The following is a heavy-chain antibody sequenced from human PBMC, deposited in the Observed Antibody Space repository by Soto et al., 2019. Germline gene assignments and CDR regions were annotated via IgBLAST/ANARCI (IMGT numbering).Heavy chain of an antibody. CDR3: ARGDIDYHDSSGYYYFDY. J-gene: IGHJ4*02. CDR2: IIPIFGTA. Sequence: SVKVSCKASGGTFSSYAISWVRQAPGQGLEWMGGIIPIFGTANYAQKFQGRVTITADESTSTAYMELSSLRSEDTAVYYCARGDIDYHDSSGYYYFDYWGQGTLVTVSS. V-gene: IGHV1-69*13. CDR1: GGTFSSYA. D-gene: IGHD3-22*01.